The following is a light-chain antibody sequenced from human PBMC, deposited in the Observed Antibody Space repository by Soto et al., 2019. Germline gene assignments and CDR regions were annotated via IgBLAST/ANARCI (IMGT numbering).Light chain of an antibody. CDR3: QQYKAYSYT. CDR2: DAS. CDR1: QSVGSY. J-gene: IGKJ2*01. V-gene: IGKV3-11*01. Sequence: EIVLSQSPATLSLSPGERATLSCRASQSVGSYLAWYQQKPGQAPRLLIYDASNRATGIPARFSGSGSGTDFTLTISSLEPEDFATYYCQQYKAYSYTFGQGTKLEMK.